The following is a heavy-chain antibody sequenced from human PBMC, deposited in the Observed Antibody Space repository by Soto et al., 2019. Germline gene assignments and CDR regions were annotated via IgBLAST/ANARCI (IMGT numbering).Heavy chain of an antibody. CDR1: GASLSDNY. V-gene: IGHV4-34*01. Sequence: SETLSLTCAVYGASLSDNYCNWLRQPPGKGLEWIGEINHSGNTNYNPSLRSRVTISIDTSKNQLSLNLRSVSAADTAVYYCARGRGEFDDWGQGTPVTVSS. CDR2: INHSGNT. J-gene: IGHJ1*01. D-gene: IGHD3-16*01. CDR3: ARGRGEFDD.